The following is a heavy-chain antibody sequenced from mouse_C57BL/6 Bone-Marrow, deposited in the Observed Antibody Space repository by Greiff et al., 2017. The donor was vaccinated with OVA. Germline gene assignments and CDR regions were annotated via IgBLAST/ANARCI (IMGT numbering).Heavy chain of an antibody. CDR2: IDPENGDT. CDR1: GFNIKDDY. Sequence: VHVKQSGAELVRPGASVKLSCTASGFNIKDDYMHWVKQRPEQGLEWIGWIDPENGDTEYASKFQGKATITADTSSNTAYLQLSSLTSEDTAVYYCTRYYGSSPPFAYWGQGTLVTVSA. D-gene: IGHD1-1*01. J-gene: IGHJ3*01. V-gene: IGHV14-4*01. CDR3: TRYYGSSPPFAY.